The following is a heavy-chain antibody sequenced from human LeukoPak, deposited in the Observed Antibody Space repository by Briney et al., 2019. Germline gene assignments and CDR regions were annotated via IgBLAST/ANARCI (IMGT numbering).Heavy chain of an antibody. D-gene: IGHD3-22*01. CDR2: INSDGSRT. CDR1: GFTVNDYW. J-gene: IGHJ3*02. Sequence: GGSLRLXCAASGFTVNDYWIHWVRQAPGKGRGWVSRINSDGSRTSYAESVKGGFTISRDKAKKTLYLQMNSLGVEDTAVYYCARESYYSGSSGIWGQGTMVGVSS. CDR3: ARESYYSGSSGI. V-gene: IGHV3-74*01.